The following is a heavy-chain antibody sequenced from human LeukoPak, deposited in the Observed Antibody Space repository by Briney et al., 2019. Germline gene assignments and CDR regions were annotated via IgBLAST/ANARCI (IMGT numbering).Heavy chain of an antibody. Sequence: GGSLRLSCAASGFTFSDYYMSWIRQAPGKGLEWVSYISSSGSTIYYADSVKGRFTISRDNAKNSLYLQMNSLRAEDMALYYCAKGHSSGYLDAFDIWGQGTMVTVSS. V-gene: IGHV3-11*01. D-gene: IGHD3-22*01. CDR2: ISSSGSTI. CDR3: AKGHSSGYLDAFDI. J-gene: IGHJ3*02. CDR1: GFTFSDYY.